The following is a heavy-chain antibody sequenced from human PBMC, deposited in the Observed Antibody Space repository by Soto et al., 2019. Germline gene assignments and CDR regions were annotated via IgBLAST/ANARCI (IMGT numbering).Heavy chain of an antibody. CDR3: ARDRRTVLSTNTDYGMDV. J-gene: IGHJ6*02. Sequence: VQLVQSGAEEKKPGASMKVSCKASGYTFTSYGVNWVRQAPGQGLEWMGWISAWNGNTDYEQTFQGRVTMTTDTSTSPAYMELSSLTSDDTAVYYCARDRRTVLSTNTDYGMDVWGQGTTVTVSS. CDR2: ISAWNGNT. CDR1: GYTFTSYG. V-gene: IGHV1-18*04. D-gene: IGHD2-2*02.